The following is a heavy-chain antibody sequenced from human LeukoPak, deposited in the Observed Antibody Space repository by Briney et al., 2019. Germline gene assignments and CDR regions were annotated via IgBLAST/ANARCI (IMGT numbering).Heavy chain of an antibody. CDR3: ARGRPVITMIVVASFDY. CDR1: GYTFTSYY. V-gene: IGHV1-46*01. CDR2: INPSGGST. Sequence: ASVTVSCKASGYTFTSYYMHWVRQAPGQGLEWMGIINPSGGSTSYAHKFQGRVTMTRDTSTSTVYMELSSLRSEDTAVYYCARGRPVITMIVVASFDYWGQGTLVTVSS. J-gene: IGHJ4*02. D-gene: IGHD3-22*01.